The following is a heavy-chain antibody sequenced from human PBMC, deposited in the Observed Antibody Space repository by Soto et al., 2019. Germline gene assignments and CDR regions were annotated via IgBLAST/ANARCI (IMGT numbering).Heavy chain of an antibody. CDR2: ISSSSSYI. V-gene: IGHV3-21*01. Sequence: EVQLVESGGGLVKPGGSLRLSCAASGFTFSSYSMNWVRQAPGKGLEWVSSISSSSSYIYYADSVKGRFTISRDNAKNSLYLQMNSLRAEDTAVYYWARDHPVSIDGYGLGYWGQGTLVTVSS. J-gene: IGHJ4*02. CDR3: ARDHPVSIDGYGLGY. D-gene: IGHD5-18*01. CDR1: GFTFSSYS.